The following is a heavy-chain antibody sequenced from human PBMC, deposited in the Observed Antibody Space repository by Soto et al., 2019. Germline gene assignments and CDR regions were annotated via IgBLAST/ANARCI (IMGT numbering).Heavy chain of an antibody. Sequence: SETLSLTCAVYGGSFSGYYWSWIRQPPGKGLEWIGEINHSGSTNYNPSLKSRVTISVDTSKNQFSLKLSSVTAADTAVYYCARSRAEISGYDAIDYWGQGTLVTVSS. CDR1: GGSFSGYY. CDR2: INHSGST. CDR3: ARSRAEISGYDAIDY. V-gene: IGHV4-34*01. J-gene: IGHJ4*02. D-gene: IGHD5-12*01.